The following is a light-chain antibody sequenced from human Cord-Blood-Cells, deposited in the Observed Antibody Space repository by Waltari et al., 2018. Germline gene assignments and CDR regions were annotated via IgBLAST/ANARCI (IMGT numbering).Light chain of an antibody. J-gene: IGKJ1*01. V-gene: IGKV4-1*01. Sequence: DIVMTQSPDSLAVSLGERATINCKSSQSVLYSSNNKNYLAWYQQKPGQPPKLLIYWASTRESGVPDRFSGSESGTDFTLTISSLPAEDVAVYYCQQYYSTPPTFGQGTKVEIK. CDR1: QSVLYSSNNKNY. CDR3: QQYYSTPPT. CDR2: WAS.